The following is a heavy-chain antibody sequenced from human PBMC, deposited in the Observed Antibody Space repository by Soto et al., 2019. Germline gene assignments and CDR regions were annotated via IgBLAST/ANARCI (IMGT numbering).Heavy chain of an antibody. Sequence: QVQLVQSGAEAKKPGSSVKVSCKTSGGTFSSYAISWVRQAPGQGLEWMGGIVPLFRTTNYAQKFQGKVSITDDTSTYTGYMELSGVRSGDTAVYYCARGGYSSTWSNLWARAGLDVWGQGTTVTVSS. V-gene: IGHV1-69*06. D-gene: IGHD6-13*01. J-gene: IGHJ6*02. CDR1: GGTFSSYA. CDR2: IVPLFRTT. CDR3: ARGGYSSTWSNLWARAGLDV.